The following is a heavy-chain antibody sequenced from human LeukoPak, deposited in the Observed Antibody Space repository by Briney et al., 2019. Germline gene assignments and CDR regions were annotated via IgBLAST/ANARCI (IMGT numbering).Heavy chain of an antibody. Sequence: ASVKVSCKASGGTFSSYAISWVRQAPGQGLEWMGGITPMFGTTNYAQKFQGRVTITADESTSTAYMELSSLRSEDTAVYYCVRDGSYYDSSGYYYLYWGQGTLVTVSS. D-gene: IGHD3-22*01. CDR2: ITPMFGTT. CDR1: GGTFSSYA. CDR3: VRDGSYYDSSGYYYLY. V-gene: IGHV1-69*13. J-gene: IGHJ4*02.